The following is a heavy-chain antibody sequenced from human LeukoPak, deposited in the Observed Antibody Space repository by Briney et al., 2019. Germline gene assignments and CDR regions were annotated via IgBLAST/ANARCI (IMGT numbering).Heavy chain of an antibody. CDR1: GYTFTCYY. CDR3: ARAEGFYYDSSGYYP. Sequence: ASVKVSCKASGYTFTCYYMHWVRQAPGQGLEWMGWINPNSGGTNYAQKFQGRVTMTRDTSISTAYMELSRLRSDDTAVYYCARAEGFYYDSSGYYPWGQGTLVTVSS. J-gene: IGHJ5*02. CDR2: INPNSGGT. D-gene: IGHD3-22*01. V-gene: IGHV1-2*02.